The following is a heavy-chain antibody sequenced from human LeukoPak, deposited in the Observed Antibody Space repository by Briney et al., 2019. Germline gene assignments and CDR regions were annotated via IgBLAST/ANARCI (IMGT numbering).Heavy chain of an antibody. Sequence: PGGSLRLSCAASGFTFSGSAMHWVRQASGKGLEWVGRIRSKANSYATAYAASVKGRFTISRDDSKNTAYLQMNSLKTEDTAVYYCTRHSIVGATPEDYWGQGTLVTVSS. V-gene: IGHV3-73*01. CDR2: IRSKANSYAT. CDR1: GFTFSGSA. CDR3: TRHSIVGATPEDY. D-gene: IGHD1-26*01. J-gene: IGHJ4*02.